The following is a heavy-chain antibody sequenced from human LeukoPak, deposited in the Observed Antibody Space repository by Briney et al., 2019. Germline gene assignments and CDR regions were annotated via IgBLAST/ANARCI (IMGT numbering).Heavy chain of an antibody. J-gene: IGHJ3*02. V-gene: IGHV3-53*01. CDR3: AKEKRNLRGARDAFDI. CDR1: GFTVSSNF. CDR2: TYSDGTT. Sequence: GGSLRLSCAASGFTVSSNFMTWVRQAPGKGLEWVSVTYSDGTTYYADSVKGRFTISRDNSKNTLDLQMNSLRAEDTATYYCAKEKRNLRGARDAFDIWGQGTMVTVPA. D-gene: IGHD1-26*01.